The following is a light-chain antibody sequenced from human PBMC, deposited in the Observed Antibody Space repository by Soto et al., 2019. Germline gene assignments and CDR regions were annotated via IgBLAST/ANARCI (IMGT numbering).Light chain of an antibody. J-gene: IGKJ5*01. CDR1: QSIGRW. Sequence: DIQMTQSPSTLSASVGDRVNITCRASQSIGRWLAWYQEKPGKAPNLLMYAASTLQSGVPSRFSGGESGTEYTLTISSLQPEDSATYYCQQLYIFPLTFGQGTRLEI. CDR2: AAS. V-gene: IGKV1-5*01. CDR3: QQLYIFPLT.